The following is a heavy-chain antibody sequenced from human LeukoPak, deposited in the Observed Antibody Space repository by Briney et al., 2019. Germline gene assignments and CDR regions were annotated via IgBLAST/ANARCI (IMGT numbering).Heavy chain of an antibody. Sequence: QPGGSLRLSCAASGFTFSSYWMSWVRQAPGKGLEWVANIKQDGSEKYYVDSVKGRFTISRDNAKKSLYLQMNSLRAEDTAVYYCARVEGSSWFDWFDPWGQGTLVTVSS. D-gene: IGHD6-13*01. J-gene: IGHJ5*02. CDR1: GFTFSSYW. CDR2: IKQDGSEK. V-gene: IGHV3-7*01. CDR3: ARVEGSSWFDWFDP.